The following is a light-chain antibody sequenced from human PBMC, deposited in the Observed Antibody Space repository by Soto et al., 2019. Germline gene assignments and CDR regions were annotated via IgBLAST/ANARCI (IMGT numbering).Light chain of an antibody. J-gene: IGKJ2*01. CDR3: QQYGSSPVT. CDR1: QSVSSSY. V-gene: IGKV3-20*01. Sequence: EIVLTQSPGTLSLSPGERATLSCRASQSVSSSYLAWYQQKPGQAPRLLIYGASSRPTGIPDRFSGSGSGTDFTLTISRLEPEDFAVYYCQQYGSSPVTFGQGTKLEIK. CDR2: GAS.